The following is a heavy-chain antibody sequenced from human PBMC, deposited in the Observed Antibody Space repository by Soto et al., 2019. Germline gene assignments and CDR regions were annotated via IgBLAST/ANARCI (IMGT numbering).Heavy chain of an antibody. J-gene: IGHJ4*02. CDR1: GGTFSSYT. Sequence: GASVKVSCKASGGTFSSYTISWVRQAPGQGLEWMGRIIPILGIANYAQKFQGRVTITADKSKNQFSLKLSSVTAADTAVYYCARVSLRGPYSSGWIYFDYWGQGTLVTVSS. CDR2: IIPILGIA. D-gene: IGHD6-19*01. V-gene: IGHV1-69*02. CDR3: ARVSLRGPYSSGWIYFDY.